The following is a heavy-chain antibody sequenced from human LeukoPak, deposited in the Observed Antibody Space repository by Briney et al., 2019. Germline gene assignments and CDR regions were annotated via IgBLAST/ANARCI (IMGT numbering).Heavy chain of an antibody. Sequence: TSETLSLTCTVSGGSISSYYWSWIRQPPGKGLEWIGYIYYSGSTNYNPSLKSRVTISVDTSKNQFSLKLSSVTAADTAVYYCARTEGYYYYMDVWGKGTTVTISS. V-gene: IGHV4-59*01. J-gene: IGHJ6*03. CDR2: IYYSGST. CDR1: GGSISSYY. CDR3: ARTEGYYYYMDV.